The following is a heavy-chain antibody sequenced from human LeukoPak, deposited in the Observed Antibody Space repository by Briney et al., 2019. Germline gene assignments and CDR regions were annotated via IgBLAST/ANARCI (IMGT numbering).Heavy chain of an antibody. CDR3: AKVNLFFGVSSSWFNDAFDI. V-gene: IGHV3-30*02. Sequence: GGSLRLSCAASGFTFSSYGMHWVRQAPGKGLEWVAFIRYDGSNKYYADSVKGRFTISRDNSKNTLYLQMNSLRAEDTAVYYCAKVNLFFGVSSSWFNDAFDIWGQGTMVTVSS. J-gene: IGHJ3*02. CDR2: IRYDGSNK. CDR1: GFTFSSYG. D-gene: IGHD6-13*01.